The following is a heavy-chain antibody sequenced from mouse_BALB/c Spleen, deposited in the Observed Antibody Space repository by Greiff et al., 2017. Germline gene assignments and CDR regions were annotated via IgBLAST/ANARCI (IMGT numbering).Heavy chain of an antibody. CDR2: ISSGGSYT. V-gene: IGHV5-6*02. J-gene: IGHJ2*01. Sequence: EVKLVESGGDLVKPGGSLKLSCAASGFSFSSYGMSWVRQTPDKRLEWVATISSGGSYTYYPDSVKGRFTISRDNAKNTLYLQMSSLKSEDTAMYYCARRTMMPVGRFDYWGQGTTLTVSS. D-gene: IGHD2-3*01. CDR1: GFSFSSYG. CDR3: ARRTMMPVGRFDY.